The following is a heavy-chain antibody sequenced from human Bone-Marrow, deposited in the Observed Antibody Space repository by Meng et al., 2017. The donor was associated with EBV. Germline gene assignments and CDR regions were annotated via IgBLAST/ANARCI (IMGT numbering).Heavy chain of an antibody. D-gene: IGHD6-19*01. Sequence: QVQLQQWGAGLLKPSETLSLTCAVYGGSFSGYYWSWIRQPPGKGLEWIGEINHSGSTNYNPSLKSRDTISVDTSKNQFSLKLSSVTAADTAVYYCARGGAVAGFWVWFDPWGQGTLVTVSS. CDR1: GGSFSGYY. CDR2: INHSGST. CDR3: ARGGAVAGFWVWFDP. V-gene: IGHV4-34*01. J-gene: IGHJ5*02.